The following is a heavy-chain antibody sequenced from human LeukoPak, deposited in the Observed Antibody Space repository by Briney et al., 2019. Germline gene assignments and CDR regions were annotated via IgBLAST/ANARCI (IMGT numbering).Heavy chain of an antibody. CDR1: GFTFSAYA. CDR3: ARSYGANSY. V-gene: IGHV3-23*01. D-gene: IGHD4-23*01. CDR2: ISGSGGST. Sequence: GGSLRLSCEVSGFTFSAYAMSWVRQAPGKGLEWVSAISGSGGSTYYADSVKGRFTISRDNSKNTLYLQMSSLRAEDTAESYCARSYGANSYWGQGTLVTVSS. J-gene: IGHJ4*02.